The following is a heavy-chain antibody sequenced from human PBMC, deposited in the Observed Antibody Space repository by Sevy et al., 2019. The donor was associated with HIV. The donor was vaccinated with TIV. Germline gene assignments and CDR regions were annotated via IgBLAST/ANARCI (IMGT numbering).Heavy chain of an antibody. V-gene: IGHV3-30*18. D-gene: IGHD6-13*01. CDR3: AKVLPRSSSWYYYYYGMGV. CDR2: ISYDGSNK. Sequence: GVSLRLSCAASGFTFSSYGMHWVRQAPGKGLEWVAVISYDGSNKYYADSVKGRFTISRDNSKNTLYLQMNSLRAEDTAVYYCAKVLPRSSSWYYYYYGMGVWGQGTTVTVSS. CDR1: GFTFSSYG. J-gene: IGHJ6*02.